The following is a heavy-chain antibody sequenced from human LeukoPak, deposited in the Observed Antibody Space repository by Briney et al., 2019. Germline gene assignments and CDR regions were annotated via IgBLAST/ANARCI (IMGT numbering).Heavy chain of an antibody. CDR1: GCSISSYY. D-gene: IGHD6-19*01. CDR3: ARGDSCGWYESWCDP. V-gene: IGHV4-59*01. Sequence: PSETLSLTFTVSGCSISSYYRRWIRQPPGKGLEWIGYIYYSGSTNYNPALKSRVTITVDTSTNHSSLKLSSVTAADTAVYYCARGDSCGWYESWCDPCCQGSLVTVSS. J-gene: IGHJ5*02. CDR2: IYYSGST.